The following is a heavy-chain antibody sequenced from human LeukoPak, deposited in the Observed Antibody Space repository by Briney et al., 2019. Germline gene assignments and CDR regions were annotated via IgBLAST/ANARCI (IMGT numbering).Heavy chain of an antibody. V-gene: IGHV1-46*01. Sequence: ASVKVSCKASGYTFTSYYMHWVRQAPGQGLEWMGIINPSGGSTSYAQKFQGRVTMTRDTSTSTVYMELSSLRSEDTAVYYCARAGQQPFNRYNWFAPWGQGTLVTVSS. CDR1: GYTFTSYY. CDR2: INPSGGST. D-gene: IGHD6-13*01. CDR3: ARAGQQPFNRYNWFAP. J-gene: IGHJ5*02.